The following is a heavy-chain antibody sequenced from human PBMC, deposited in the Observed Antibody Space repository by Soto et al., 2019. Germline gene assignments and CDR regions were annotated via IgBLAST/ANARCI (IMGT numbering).Heavy chain of an antibody. CDR3: AKTPHAIYDFWSAPLAMDV. J-gene: IGHJ6*02. V-gene: IGHV3-30*18. Sequence: PGGSLRLSCAASGFTFSSCGMHWVRQAPGKGLEWVAVISYDGTNRYYADSVKGRFTISRDNSKNTLSLQMSSLRADDTAVYYCAKTPHAIYDFWSAPLAMDVWGQGTTVTVSS. CDR2: ISYDGTNR. CDR1: GFTFSSCG. D-gene: IGHD3-3*01.